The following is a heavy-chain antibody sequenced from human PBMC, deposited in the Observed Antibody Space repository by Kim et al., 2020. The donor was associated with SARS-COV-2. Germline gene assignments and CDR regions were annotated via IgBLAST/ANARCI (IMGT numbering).Heavy chain of an antibody. CDR1: GFTFSSYS. CDR3: ARPPARGVAATKEFRFDP. D-gene: IGHD2-15*01. CDR2: ITSSSSDI. V-gene: IGHV3-21*01. J-gene: IGHJ5*02. Sequence: GGSLRLSCAASGFTFSSYSMNWVRQAPGKGLEWVSSITSSSSDIYYADSVKGRFTISRDNAKNSLYLQMNSLRAEDTAVYYCARPPARGVAATKEFRFDPSGERTLVTASS.